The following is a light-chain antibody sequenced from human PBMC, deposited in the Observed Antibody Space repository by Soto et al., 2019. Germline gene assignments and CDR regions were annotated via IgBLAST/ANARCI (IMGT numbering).Light chain of an antibody. V-gene: IGLV2-14*01. Sequence: QSALTQPASVSGSPGQSITISCTGTSSDVGGYNYVSWYQHHPGQAPKLMIYEVSNRPSGVSNRFSGSKSGNKASLTISGLQAEDEADYYCSSYTSSSTVVFGGGTKLTVL. CDR2: EVS. CDR1: SSDVGGYNY. J-gene: IGLJ2*01. CDR3: SSYTSSSTVV.